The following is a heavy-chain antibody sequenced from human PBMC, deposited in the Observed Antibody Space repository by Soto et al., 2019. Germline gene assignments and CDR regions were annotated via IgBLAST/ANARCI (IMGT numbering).Heavy chain of an antibody. Sequence: SQTLSLTCDISGDSVSSNSAAWNWIRQTPSRGLEWLGRTYYKSKWYYDYAVSVKSRIIVNPDTSKNQFSLHLNSVTPEDTAVYYCAAMYYDFWSATLNSAYWGQGTPVTVSS. CDR1: GDSVSSNSAA. CDR2: TYYKSKWYY. V-gene: IGHV6-1*01. J-gene: IGHJ4*02. CDR3: AAMYYDFWSATLNSAY. D-gene: IGHD3-3*01.